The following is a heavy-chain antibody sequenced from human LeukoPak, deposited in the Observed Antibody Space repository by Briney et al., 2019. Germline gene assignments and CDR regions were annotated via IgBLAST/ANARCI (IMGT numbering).Heavy chain of an antibody. Sequence: PSETLSLTCTVSGGSISSGGYYWSWIRQHPGKGLEWIGSIYHSGSTYYNPSLKSRVTISVDTSKNQFSLKLSSVTAADTAVYYCARDRVTMVRGVSYYYGMDVWGKGTTVTVSS. CDR1: GGSISSGGYY. D-gene: IGHD3-10*01. J-gene: IGHJ6*04. CDR3: ARDRVTMVRGVSYYYGMDV. CDR2: IYHSGST. V-gene: IGHV4-39*07.